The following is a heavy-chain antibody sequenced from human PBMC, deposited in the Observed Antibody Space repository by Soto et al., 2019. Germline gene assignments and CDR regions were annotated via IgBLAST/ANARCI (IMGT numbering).Heavy chain of an antibody. V-gene: IGHV3-48*03. CDR1: GFTFSSYE. CDR2: ISSSGSTI. D-gene: IGHD5-12*01. J-gene: IGHJ4*02. CDR3: ARDQSRDGYNYFEGGFDY. Sequence: EVQLVESGGGLVQPGGSLRLSCAASGFTFSSYEMNWVRQAPGKGLEWVSYISSSGSTIYYADSVKGRFTISRDNAKNSLYLQMNSLRAEDTAVYYCARDQSRDGYNYFEGGFDYWGQGTLVTVSS.